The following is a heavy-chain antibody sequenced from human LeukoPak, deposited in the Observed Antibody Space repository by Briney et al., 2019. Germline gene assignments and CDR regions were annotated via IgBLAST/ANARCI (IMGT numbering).Heavy chain of an antibody. D-gene: IGHD2-15*01. CDR1: GFTFSSYA. CDR3: AREGADIVVVVAAPDVAFDI. V-gene: IGHV3-30-3*01. CDR2: ISYDGSNK. Sequence: GGSLRLSCAASGFTFSSYAMHWVRQAPGKGLEWVAVISYDGSNKYYADSVKGRFTISRDNSKNTLYLQMNSLRAEDTAVYYCAREGADIVVVVAAPDVAFDIRGQGIMVTVSS. J-gene: IGHJ3*02.